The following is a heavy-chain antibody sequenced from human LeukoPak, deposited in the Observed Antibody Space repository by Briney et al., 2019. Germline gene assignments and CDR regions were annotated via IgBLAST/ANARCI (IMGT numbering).Heavy chain of an antibody. J-gene: IGHJ4*02. V-gene: IGHV4-39*07. CDR2: MYNRGST. CDR3: ARAIAAAGTSFYFDY. D-gene: IGHD6-13*01. CDR1: GGSISSSSYY. Sequence: SETLFLTCTVSGGSISSSSYYWGWIRQPPGKGLEWIGSMYNRGSTYYNPSLKSRVTISVDTSTNQFSLKLSSVTAADTAVYHCARAIAAAGTSFYFDYWGQGTLVTVSS.